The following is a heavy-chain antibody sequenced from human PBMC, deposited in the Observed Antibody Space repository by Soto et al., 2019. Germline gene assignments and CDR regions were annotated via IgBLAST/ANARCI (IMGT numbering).Heavy chain of an antibody. V-gene: IGHV2-70*01. CDR1: GFSLSTSGMC. D-gene: IGHD6-19*01. CDR3: ARIRASSGWYFDY. Sequence: SGPTLVNPTQTLTLTCTFSGFSLSTSGMCVSWIRQPPGKALEWLAFIDWDDDKYYSTSLKTRLTISQDTYKNQVVLTMTNMDPVDPATYYCARIRASSGWYFDYWGQGTLVTVSS. CDR2: IDWDDDK. J-gene: IGHJ4*02.